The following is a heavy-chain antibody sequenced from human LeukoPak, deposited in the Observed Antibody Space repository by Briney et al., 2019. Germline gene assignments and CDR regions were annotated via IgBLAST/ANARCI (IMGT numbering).Heavy chain of an antibody. CDR1: GYTFSGYE. D-gene: IGHD2-15*01. CDR2: MNPSSGVT. J-gene: IGHJ4*02. CDR3: ASRAASVTLGY. V-gene: IGHV1-2*06. Sequence: ASVRVSCKASGYTFSGYEVHWLRQAPGEGLEWMGRMNPSSGVTNYAQKFQGRVTMTRDTSINTAYLDLSALKSDDTAVYYCASRAASVTLGYWGQGTLVTVSS.